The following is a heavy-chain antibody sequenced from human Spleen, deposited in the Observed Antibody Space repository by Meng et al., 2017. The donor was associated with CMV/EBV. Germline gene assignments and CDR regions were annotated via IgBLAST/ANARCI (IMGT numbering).Heavy chain of an antibody. Sequence: GGSLRLSCAASGFTFSSYEMNWVRQAPGKGLEWVGIIRYDGSNKNYGDAVKGRFTISRDNYRSTSYLDMTSLKPEDTAVYYCAKEGAYDREIDSWGQGVLVTVSS. CDR1: GFTFSSYE. V-gene: IGHV3-30*02. D-gene: IGHD5-12*01. CDR2: IRYDGSNK. CDR3: AKEGAYDREIDS. J-gene: IGHJ4*02.